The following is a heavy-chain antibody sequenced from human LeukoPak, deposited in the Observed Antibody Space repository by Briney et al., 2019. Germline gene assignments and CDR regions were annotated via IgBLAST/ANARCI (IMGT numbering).Heavy chain of an antibody. CDR2: ISSSSSYI. D-gene: IGHD2-15*01. CDR3: ARVPLIYCSRSCYYMDV. V-gene: IGHV3-21*01. CDR1: GFTFSSYS. Sequence: NPGGSLRLSCAASGFTFSSYSMNWVRQAPGKGLEWVSSISSSSSYIYYADSVKGRFTISRDNAKNSLYLQMNSLRAEDTAVYYCARVPLIYCSRSCYYMDVWGKGTTVTVSS. J-gene: IGHJ6*03.